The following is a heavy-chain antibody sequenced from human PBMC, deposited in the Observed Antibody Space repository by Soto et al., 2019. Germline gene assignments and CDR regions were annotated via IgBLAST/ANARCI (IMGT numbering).Heavy chain of an antibody. CDR2: ISAHNGNT. D-gene: IGHD1-1*01. J-gene: IGHJ4*02. CDR1: GSAFTTYG. CDR3: ARGRYGDY. V-gene: IGHV1-18*01. Sequence: QVHLVQSGAEEKKPGASVKVSCQGSGSAFTTYGITWVRQAPGQGLEWMGWISAHNGNTNYAQKLQGRVTVTRDTSTSTAYMELRSLRYDDTAVYYCARGRYGDYWGQGALVTVSS.